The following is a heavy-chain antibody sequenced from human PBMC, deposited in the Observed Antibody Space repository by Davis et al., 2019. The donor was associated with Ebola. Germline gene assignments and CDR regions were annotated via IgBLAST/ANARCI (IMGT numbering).Heavy chain of an antibody. CDR3: ARDHYDYVWGSYRLVVYMDV. J-gene: IGHJ6*03. V-gene: IGHV1-3*01. CDR1: GYTFTSYY. D-gene: IGHD3-16*02. CDR2: INAGNGNT. Sequence: ASVKVSCKASGYTFTSYYMHWVRQAPGQRLEWMGWINAGNGNTKYSQKFQGRVTITRDTSASTAYMELSSLRSEDTAVYYCARDHYDYVWGSYRLVVYMDVWGKGTTVTVSS.